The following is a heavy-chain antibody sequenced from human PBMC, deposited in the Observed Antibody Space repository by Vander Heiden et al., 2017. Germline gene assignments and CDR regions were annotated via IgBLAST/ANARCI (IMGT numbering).Heavy chain of an antibody. CDR3: AKISGGLLDY. Sequence: EVQLLESGGGLVQPGGSLSPSCAASGFTFSNYVMSWVRQAPGKGLEWLSVISGSGDTTYYADSVKGRFTISRDNSKNTLSLHMNSLRAEDTAVYYCAKISGGLLDYWGQGTLVTVSS. V-gene: IGHV3-23*01. CDR1: GFTFSNYV. CDR2: ISGSGDTT. J-gene: IGHJ4*02. D-gene: IGHD3-10*01.